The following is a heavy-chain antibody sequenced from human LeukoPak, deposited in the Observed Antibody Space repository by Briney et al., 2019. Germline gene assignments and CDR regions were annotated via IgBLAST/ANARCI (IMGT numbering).Heavy chain of an antibody. J-gene: IGHJ2*01. CDR1: GFTFSSYA. CDR3: AKDYDSGSYYISWYFDL. V-gene: IGHV3-30*04. Sequence: GGSLRLPCAASGFTFSSYAMHWVRQAPGKGLEWVAVISYDGSNKYYADSVKGRFTISRDNSKNTLYLQMNSLRAEDTAVYYCAKDYDSGSYYISWYFDLWGRGTLVTVSS. CDR2: ISYDGSNK. D-gene: IGHD3-10*01.